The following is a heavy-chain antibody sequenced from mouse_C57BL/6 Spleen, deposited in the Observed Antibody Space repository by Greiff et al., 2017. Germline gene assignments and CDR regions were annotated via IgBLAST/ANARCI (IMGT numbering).Heavy chain of an antibody. D-gene: IGHD3-2*02. V-gene: IGHV1-5*01. CDR2: IYPGNSDT. J-gene: IGHJ4*01. CDR3: TREARDSSGYQDAMDY. CDR1: GYTFTSYW. Sequence: EVQLQQSGTVLARPGASVKMSCKTSGYTFTSYWMHWVKQRPGQGLEWIGAIYPGNSDTSDNQKFKGKAKLTAVTAASTAYMELSSLTNEDSAVYYCTREARDSSGYQDAMDYWGQGTSVTVSS.